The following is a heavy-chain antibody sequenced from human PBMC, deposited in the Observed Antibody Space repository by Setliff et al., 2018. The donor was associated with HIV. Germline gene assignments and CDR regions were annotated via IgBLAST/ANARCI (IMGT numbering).Heavy chain of an antibody. J-gene: IGHJ4*02. D-gene: IGHD3-3*02. CDR1: EFTVSTYY. CDR3: AGLATWAYYFDH. V-gene: IGHV3-66*02. Sequence: GGSLRLSCAASEFTVSTYYMTWVRQAPGKGLEWVSVIYSGGSTFYADSVRGRFTISRDNSKNTLYLQMNSLRPEDTAIYYCAGLATWAYYFDHWGQGTLVTVSS. CDR2: IYSGGST.